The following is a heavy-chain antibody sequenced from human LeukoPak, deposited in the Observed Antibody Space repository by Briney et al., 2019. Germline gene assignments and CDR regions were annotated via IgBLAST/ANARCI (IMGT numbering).Heavy chain of an antibody. CDR2: ISAYNGNT. Sequence: ASVKVSCQASGYTFTSYGISWGQQAPGQRLEGVGWISAYNGNTNYAQKLQGRVTMTTDTSTSTAYMELRSLRSDDTAVYYCARGATIFGVADAFDIWGQGTMVTVSS. D-gene: IGHD3-3*01. J-gene: IGHJ3*02. V-gene: IGHV1-18*01. CDR3: ARGATIFGVADAFDI. CDR1: GYTFTSYG.